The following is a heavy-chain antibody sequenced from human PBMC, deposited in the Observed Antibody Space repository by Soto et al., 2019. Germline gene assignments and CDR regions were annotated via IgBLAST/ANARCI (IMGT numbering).Heavy chain of an antibody. J-gene: IGHJ4*02. V-gene: IGHV1-69*01. Sequence: QAQLLQSATEVKRPGSSVKVSCKTSGDTFRTSSITWVRQAPGQGLEWVGGIIPFADRASHAQRFQGRLTITADRSTSTVYMELSRLKSDDTAIFYCATLKACGGACYYLDSWGQGTLVRVSS. CDR2: IIPFADRA. D-gene: IGHD2-21*02. CDR1: GDTFRTSS. CDR3: ATLKACGGACYYLDS.